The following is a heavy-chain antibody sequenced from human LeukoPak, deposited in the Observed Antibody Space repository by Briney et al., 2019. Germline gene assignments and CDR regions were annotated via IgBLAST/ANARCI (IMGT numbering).Heavy chain of an antibody. CDR1: GGSISSYY. Sequence: SETLSLTCTVSGGSISSYYWSWIRQPPGKGLEWIGYIHYSGSTNYNPSLKSRVTISVDTSKNQFSLKLSSVTAADTAVYYCTGIAVAGTVVDYWGQGTLVTVPS. J-gene: IGHJ4*02. CDR3: TGIAVAGTVVDY. CDR2: IHYSGST. D-gene: IGHD6-19*01. V-gene: IGHV4-59*01.